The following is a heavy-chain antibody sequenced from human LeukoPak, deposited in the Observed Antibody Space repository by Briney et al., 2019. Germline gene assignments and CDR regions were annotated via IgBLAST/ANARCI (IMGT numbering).Heavy chain of an antibody. CDR2: IYYSGST. Sequence: SETLSLTCTVSGGSISSSSYYWGWIRQPPGKGLECIGSIYYSGSTYYNPSLKSRVTISVDTSKNQFSLKLSSVTAADTAVYYCARSLIAAHFDYWGQGTLVTVSS. J-gene: IGHJ4*02. CDR1: GGSISSSSYY. CDR3: ARSLIAAHFDY. D-gene: IGHD6-6*01. V-gene: IGHV4-39*07.